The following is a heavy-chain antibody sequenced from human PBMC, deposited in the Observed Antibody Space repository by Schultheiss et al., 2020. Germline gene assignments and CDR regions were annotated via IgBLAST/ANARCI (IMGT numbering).Heavy chain of an antibody. V-gene: IGHV3-7*03. Sequence: GESLKISCAASGFTFSSYWMSWVRQAPGKGLEWVANIKQDGSEKYYVDSVKGRFTISRDNAKNTLYLQMNSLRAEDTAVYYCAKDLNHDFWSGYPYDYWGQGTLVTVSS. CDR2: IKQDGSEK. CDR3: AKDLNHDFWSGYPYDY. D-gene: IGHD3-3*01. J-gene: IGHJ4*02. CDR1: GFTFSSYW.